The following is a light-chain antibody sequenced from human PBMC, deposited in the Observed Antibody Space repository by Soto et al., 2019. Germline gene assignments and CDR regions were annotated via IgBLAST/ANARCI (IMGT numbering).Light chain of an antibody. J-gene: IGKJ2*01. V-gene: IGKV1-33*01. CDR3: QQYDNLPPNT. CDR2: DAS. CDR1: QDISNY. Sequence: DIQMTQSPSSLSASVGDRVTITCQASQDISNYLNWYQQKPGKAPKLLIYDASNLETGVPSRFSGSGSGTDFTFTISSLQPEDIATHYCQQYDNLPPNTFGQGTKLEIK.